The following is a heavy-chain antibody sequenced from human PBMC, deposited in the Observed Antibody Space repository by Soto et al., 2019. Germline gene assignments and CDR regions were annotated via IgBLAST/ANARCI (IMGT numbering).Heavy chain of an antibody. V-gene: IGHV1-18*01. J-gene: IGHJ3*02. Sequence: GASVKVSCKASGYTFTSYGISWVRQAPGQGPEWMGRISTYNGNTNYVQKLQGRVTMTTDTSTNTAYMELRSLRYDDTAVYYCARDPEYGTTWHQAFDIWGQGTMVTVSS. CDR3: ARDPEYGTTWHQAFDI. D-gene: IGHD3-10*01. CDR2: ISTYNGNT. CDR1: GYTFTSYG.